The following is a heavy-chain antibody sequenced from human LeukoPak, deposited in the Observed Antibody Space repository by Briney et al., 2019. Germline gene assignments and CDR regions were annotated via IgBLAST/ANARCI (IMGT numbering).Heavy chain of an antibody. CDR3: ARDLNYYDSSGYSNHYYYYYMDV. V-gene: IGHV1-46*01. Sequence: GASVKVSCKASGYTFTSYYMHWVRQPPGQGLEWMGIINPSGGSTSYAQKFQGRVTMTRDTSTSTVYMELSSLRSEDTAVYYCARDLNYYDSSGYSNHYYYYYMDVWGKGTTVTVSS. CDR2: INPSGGST. J-gene: IGHJ6*03. CDR1: GYTFTSYY. D-gene: IGHD3-22*01.